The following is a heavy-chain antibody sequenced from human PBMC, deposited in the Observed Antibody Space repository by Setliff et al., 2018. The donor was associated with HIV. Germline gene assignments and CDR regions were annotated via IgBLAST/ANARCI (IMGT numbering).Heavy chain of an antibody. CDR2: INWNGVSR. CDR1: GFTFDDYG. V-gene: IGHV3-20*04. J-gene: IGHJ4*03. CDR3: VRSFQGGCFDS. Sequence: GGSLRLSCAASGFTFDDYGMSWVRQAPGKGLEWVSNINWNGVSRGYADSVKGRFTISRDNAKNSVFLQMNSLRAEDTALYYCVRSFQGGCFDSWGQGTQVTVSS.